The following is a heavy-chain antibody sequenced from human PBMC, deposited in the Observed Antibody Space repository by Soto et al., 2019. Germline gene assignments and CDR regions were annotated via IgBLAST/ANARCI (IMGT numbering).Heavy chain of an antibody. Sequence: QVQLVESGGGVVQPGRSLRLSCAASGFTFRSNAMYWVRQAPGKGLEWVAVLSYDGSEEFYADSVKGRFTISRDNSKNTLYLQMNELRAEDTAVYYCAKDRLRLYGNFFYGMDVWGQGTTVTVSS. J-gene: IGHJ6*02. CDR2: LSYDGSEE. D-gene: IGHD4-17*01. CDR3: AKDRLRLYGNFFYGMDV. CDR1: GFTFRSNA. V-gene: IGHV3-30*18.